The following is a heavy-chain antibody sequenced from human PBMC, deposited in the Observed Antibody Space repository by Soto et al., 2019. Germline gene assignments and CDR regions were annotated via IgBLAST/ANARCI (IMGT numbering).Heavy chain of an antibody. CDR2: ISSSSSYI. V-gene: IGHV3-21*01. D-gene: IGHD5-18*01. Sequence: EVQLVESGGGLVKPGGSLRLSCAASGFTFSSYSMNWVRQAPGKGLEWVSSISSSSSYIYYADSVKGRFIISRDNAKNSLYLQMNSLRAEDTAVYYCARDGYSYGYLATNDYWGQGTLVTVSS. J-gene: IGHJ4*02. CDR1: GFTFSSYS. CDR3: ARDGYSYGYLATNDY.